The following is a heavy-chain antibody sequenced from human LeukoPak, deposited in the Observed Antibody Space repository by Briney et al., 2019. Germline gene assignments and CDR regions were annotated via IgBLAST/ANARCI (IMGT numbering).Heavy chain of an antibody. CDR2: ISGRDGST. Sequence: GGSLRLSCAASGFTFSSYSMNWVRQAPGKGLEWVSGISGRDGSTYYADSVKGRFTISRDISKNTLYLQMNSLRAEDMAVYYCAKDGGQGADYWGQGTLVTVSS. CDR1: GFTFSSYS. J-gene: IGHJ4*02. V-gene: IGHV3-23*01. CDR3: AKDGGQGADY. D-gene: IGHD3-16*01.